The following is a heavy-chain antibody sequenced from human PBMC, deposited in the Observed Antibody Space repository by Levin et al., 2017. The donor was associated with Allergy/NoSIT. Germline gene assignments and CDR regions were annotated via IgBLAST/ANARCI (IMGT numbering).Heavy chain of an antibody. Sequence: SETLSLTCTVSGGSIKNYYWSWIRQPPGKGLEWIGYIYSSGTTYYYPSLKSRVTISVDTSKNQFSLTLTSVTAADTAVYYCARAGSWLGGAASWGQGTLVTVSS. J-gene: IGHJ5*02. CDR3: ARAGSWLGGAAS. CDR1: GGSIKNYY. D-gene: IGHD6-13*01. V-gene: IGHV4-59*01. CDR2: IYSSGTT.